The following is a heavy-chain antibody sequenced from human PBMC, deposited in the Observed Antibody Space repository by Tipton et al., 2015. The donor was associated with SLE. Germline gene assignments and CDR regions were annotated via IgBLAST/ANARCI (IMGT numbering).Heavy chain of an antibody. CDR1: GFTFSSYA. CDR2: ISYDGSNK. J-gene: IGHJ4*02. V-gene: IGHV3-30*04. D-gene: IGHD3-22*01. Sequence: RSLRLSCAASGFTFSSYAMHWVRQAPGKGLEWVAVISYDGSNKYYADSVKGRFTISRDNSKNTLYLQMNSLRDEDTAVYYCAKEGGDDSSGYMHYWGQGTLVTVSP. CDR3: AKEGGDDSSGYMHY.